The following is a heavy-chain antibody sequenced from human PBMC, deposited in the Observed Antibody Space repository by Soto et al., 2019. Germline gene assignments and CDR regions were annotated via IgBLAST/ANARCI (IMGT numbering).Heavy chain of an antibody. D-gene: IGHD6-19*01. CDR2: MNPANGNA. J-gene: IGHJ5*02. Sequence: QERLVQSGAELRRPGASVKISCRASGYNFPSFNINWVRQASGQGPEWLGWMNPANGNAAFARDFPGRVTMTRDLSTDTAYMELGGLSSGDTAMNYCARAVGIAVTGLDLWGPGTLVTVS. CDR3: ARAVGIAVTGLDL. V-gene: IGHV1-8*01. CDR1: GYNFPSFN.